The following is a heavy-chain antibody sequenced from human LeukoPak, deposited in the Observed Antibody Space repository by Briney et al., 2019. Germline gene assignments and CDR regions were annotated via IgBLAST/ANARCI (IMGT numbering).Heavy chain of an antibody. D-gene: IGHD2-8*01. J-gene: IGHJ4*02. CDR3: ARGGIVLMVYAVLHFDY. CDR2: ISYDGSNK. CDR1: GFTFSSYA. Sequence: GGSLRLSCAASGFTFSSYAMHWVRQAPGKGLGWVAVISYDGSNKYYADSVKGRFTISRDNSKNTLYLQMNSLRAEDTAVYYCARGGIVLMVYAVLHFDYWGQGTLVTVSS. V-gene: IGHV3-30-3*01.